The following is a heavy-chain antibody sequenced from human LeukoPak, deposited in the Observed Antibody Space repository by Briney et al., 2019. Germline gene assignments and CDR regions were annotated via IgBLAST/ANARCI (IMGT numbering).Heavy chain of an antibody. CDR2: INPNSGGT. CDR3: ARDLWDCGGDCYSDY. J-gene: IGHJ4*02. V-gene: IGHV1-2*02. CDR1: GYTFTGYY. D-gene: IGHD2-21*01. Sequence: GASVKVSCKASGYTFTGYYMHWVRQAPGQGLEWMGWINPNSGGTNYAQKFQGRVTMTRDTSISTAYMELSRLRSDDTAVYYCARDLWDCGGDCYSDYWGQGTLVTVSS.